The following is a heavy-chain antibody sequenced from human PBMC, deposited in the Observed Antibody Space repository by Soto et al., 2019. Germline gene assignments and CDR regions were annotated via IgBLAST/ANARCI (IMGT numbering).Heavy chain of an antibody. V-gene: IGHV4-31*03. CDR2: IYYSGST. J-gene: IGHJ4*02. Sequence: QVQLQESGPGLVKPSQTLSLTCTVSGGSISSGGYYWSWIRQHPGKGLEWIGYIYYSGSTYYNPSLKSRVTISVDTSKNHFSLKLSSVTAADTAVYSCAREAYSSWFDYWGQGTLVTVSS. CDR1: GGSISSGGYY. CDR3: AREAYSSWFDY. D-gene: IGHD6-6*01.